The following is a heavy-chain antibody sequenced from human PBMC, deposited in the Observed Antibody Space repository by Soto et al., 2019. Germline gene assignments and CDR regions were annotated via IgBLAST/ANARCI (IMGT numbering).Heavy chain of an antibody. Sequence: QVQLVQSGAEVKKPGSSVKVSCKASGGTFSSYTISWVRQAPGQGLEWMGRIIPILGIANYAQKFQGRVTITADKSTSTAYMELSSLRSEDTAVYYCARDRVVTAAIDYWGQGTLVTVSS. CDR1: GGTFSSYT. CDR3: ARDRVVTAAIDY. J-gene: IGHJ4*02. CDR2: IIPILGIA. D-gene: IGHD2-21*02. V-gene: IGHV1-69*08.